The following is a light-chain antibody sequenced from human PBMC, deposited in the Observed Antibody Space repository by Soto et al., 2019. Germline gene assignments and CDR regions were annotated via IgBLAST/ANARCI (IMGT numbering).Light chain of an antibody. CDR1: QSISSDY. J-gene: IGKJ4*01. CDR2: GAS. CDR3: QHYGRYPPT. Sequence: ESVLTQSPGTLSLSPGERATLSCRASQSISSDYLAWYQQKPGQAPRLLIYGASSRATGIPGRFSGSGSGTDFTLSISRLEPEDLAVYYCQHYGRYPPTFGGGTKVEIK. V-gene: IGKV3-20*01.